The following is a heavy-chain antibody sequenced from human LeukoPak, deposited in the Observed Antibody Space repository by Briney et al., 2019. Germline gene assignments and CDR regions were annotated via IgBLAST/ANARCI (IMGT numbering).Heavy chain of an antibody. V-gene: IGHV3-21*01. CDR3: AQAGYSSSWYANY. CDR2: ISSSSSYI. D-gene: IGHD6-13*01. CDR1: GFTFTSYS. J-gene: IGHJ4*02. Sequence: GGSLRLSCAASGFTFTSYSMNWVRQAPGKGLEWVSSISSSSSYIYYADSVKGRFTISRDNAKNSLYLQINSLRAEDTAVYYCAQAGYSSSWYANYWGQGTLVTVSS.